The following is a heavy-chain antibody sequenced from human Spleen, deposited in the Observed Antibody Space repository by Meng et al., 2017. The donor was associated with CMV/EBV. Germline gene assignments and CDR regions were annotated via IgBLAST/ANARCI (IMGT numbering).Heavy chain of an antibody. CDR3: ARVHYHDSSGYSH. V-gene: IGHV4-34*01. CDR1: GGSFSGYY. Sequence: SETLSLTCAVYGGSFSGYYWSWIRQPPGKGLEWIGEINHSGSTNYNPSLKSRVTISVDTSKKQFSLNLNSVTAADTAVYYCARVHYHDSSGYSHWGQGTLVTVSS. J-gene: IGHJ4*02. D-gene: IGHD3-22*01. CDR2: INHSGST.